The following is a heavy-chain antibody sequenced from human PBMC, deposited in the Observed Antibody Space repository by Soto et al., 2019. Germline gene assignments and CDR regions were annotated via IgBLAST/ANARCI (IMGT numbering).Heavy chain of an antibody. J-gene: IGHJ6*02. Sequence: PGESLKISCKGSGYSFTSYWIGWVRQMPGKGLEWMGIIYPGDSDTRYSPSFQGQVTISADKSISTAYLQWSSLKASDTAMYYCAFMASDCSGGSCYSGAYYYGMDVWGQGTRVTVSS. CDR2: IYPGDSDT. V-gene: IGHV5-51*01. D-gene: IGHD2-15*01. CDR1: GYSFTSYW. CDR3: AFMASDCSGGSCYSGAYYYGMDV.